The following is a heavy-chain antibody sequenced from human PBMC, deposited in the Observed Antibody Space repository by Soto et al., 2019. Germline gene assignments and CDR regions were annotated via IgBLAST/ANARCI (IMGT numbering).Heavy chain of an antibody. CDR1: GFAISRGCY. Sequence: PSETLSLTCSVCGFAISRGCYWSCVRQPPGKGLEWIGSIYPSVSSYHNPSLATRLRLSIDTSKNQFTLNLTSVTAADTALYFCAREKVGTTFFDNWGQGIQVTV. CDR3: AREKVGTTFFDN. J-gene: IGHJ4*02. V-gene: IGHV4-38-2*02. CDR2: IYPSVSS. D-gene: IGHD1-1*01.